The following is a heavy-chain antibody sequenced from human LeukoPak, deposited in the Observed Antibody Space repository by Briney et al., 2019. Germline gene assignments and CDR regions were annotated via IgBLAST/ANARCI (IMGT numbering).Heavy chain of an antibody. Sequence: PSETLSLTCTVSGYSISSGYYWSWIRQPPGKGLEWIGYIYYSGSTNYNPSLKSRVTISVDTSKNQFSLKLSSVTAADTAVYYCARVRGSSSYFDYWGQGTLVTVSS. CDR2: IYYSGST. CDR1: GYSISSGYY. J-gene: IGHJ4*02. D-gene: IGHD6-6*01. CDR3: ARVRGSSSYFDY. V-gene: IGHV4-61*01.